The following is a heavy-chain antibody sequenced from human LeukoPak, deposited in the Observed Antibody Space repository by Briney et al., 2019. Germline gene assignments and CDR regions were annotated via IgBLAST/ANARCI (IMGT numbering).Heavy chain of an antibody. V-gene: IGHV3-20*04. J-gene: IGHJ3*02. Sequence: GGSLRLSCAASGFTFDDYGMSWVRQAPGKGLEWVSGINWNGGSTGYADSVKGRFTISRDNAKNSLYLQMNSLRAEDTALYYCARGWTCYYDSSGSGDAFDIWGQGTMVTVSS. D-gene: IGHD3-22*01. CDR1: GFTFDDYG. CDR2: INWNGGST. CDR3: ARGWTCYYDSSGSGDAFDI.